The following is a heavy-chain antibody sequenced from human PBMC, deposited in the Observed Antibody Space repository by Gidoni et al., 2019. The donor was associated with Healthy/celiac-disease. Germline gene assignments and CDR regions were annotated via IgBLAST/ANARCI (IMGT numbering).Heavy chain of an antibody. Sequence: EVQLLESGGGWVHPGGSLCLSCAASGFTFSSYAMSWVRQAPGKGLEWVSAISGSGGSTYYADSVKGRFTISRDNSKNTLYLQMNSLRAEDTAVYYCAKDPQLGNFDYWGQGTLVTVSS. V-gene: IGHV3-23*01. CDR2: ISGSGGST. CDR1: GFTFSSYA. D-gene: IGHD7-27*01. J-gene: IGHJ4*02. CDR3: AKDPQLGNFDY.